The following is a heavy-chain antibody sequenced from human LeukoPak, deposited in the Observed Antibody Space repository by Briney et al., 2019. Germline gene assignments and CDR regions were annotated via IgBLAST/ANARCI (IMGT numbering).Heavy chain of an antibody. CDR3: ARSGVGATRFDY. V-gene: IGHV4-34*01. D-gene: IGHD1-26*01. CDR1: GGSFSGYY. CDR2: INHSGST. J-gene: IGHJ4*02. Sequence: SETLSLTCAVYGGSFSGYYWSWIRQPPGKGLEWIGEINHSGSTNYNPSLKSRVTISVDTSKNQSSLKLSSVTAADTAVYYCARSGVGATRFDYWGQGTLVTVSS.